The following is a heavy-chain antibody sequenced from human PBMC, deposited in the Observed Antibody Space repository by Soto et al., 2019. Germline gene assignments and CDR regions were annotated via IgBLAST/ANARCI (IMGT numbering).Heavy chain of an antibody. CDR2: IHTTGDRI. Sequence: PGGSLRLSCTTSNFIFSTYAMTWIRQAPGGRLEWVASIHTTGDRIAYADSLRGRFTVSRDNSENTLSLQMNSLRAEDTAIYCCTRDPNGDHVGAFDFWDQGTMVTVSS. CDR1: NFIFSTYA. CDR3: TRDPNGDHVGAFDF. V-gene: IGHV3-23*01. D-gene: IGHD4-17*01. J-gene: IGHJ3*01.